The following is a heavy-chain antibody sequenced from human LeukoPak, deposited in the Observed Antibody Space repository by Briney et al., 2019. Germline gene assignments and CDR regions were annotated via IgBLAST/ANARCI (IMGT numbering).Heavy chain of an antibody. CDR1: GFTFGDDA. V-gene: IGHV3-49*03. CDR2: IRKKGYGETT. CDR3: SRGLHDYGDSNYYFDQ. J-gene: IGHJ4*02. D-gene: IGHD4-17*01. Sequence: GGSLRLSCTASGFTFGDDAWSWFRQAPGKGLEWICFIRKKGYGETTDYAASVRGRFTISRDDAKSIAYLQMNSLKTEDTALYYCSRGLHDYGDSNYYFDQWGRGTLITVSS.